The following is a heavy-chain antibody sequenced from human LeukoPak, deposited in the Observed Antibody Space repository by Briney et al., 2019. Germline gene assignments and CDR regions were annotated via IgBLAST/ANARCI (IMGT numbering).Heavy chain of an antibody. CDR2: ISYDGSNK. D-gene: IGHD6-13*01. Sequence: PGGSLRLSCAASGFTFSSYGMHWVRQAPGKGLEWVAVISYDGSNKYYADSVKGRFTISRDSSKNTLYLQMNSLRAEDTAVYYCAKEDGRYSSSWYYFDYWGQGTLVTVSS. CDR3: AKEDGRYSSSWYYFDY. V-gene: IGHV3-30*18. J-gene: IGHJ4*02. CDR1: GFTFSSYG.